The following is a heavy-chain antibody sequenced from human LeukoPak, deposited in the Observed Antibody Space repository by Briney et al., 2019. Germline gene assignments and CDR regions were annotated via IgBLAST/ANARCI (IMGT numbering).Heavy chain of an antibody. D-gene: IGHD3-9*01. Sequence: SETLSLTCTVSGGSISSYYWSWIRQPPGKGLEWIGYIYYSGSTNYNPSPKSRVTISVDTSKNQFSLKLSSVTAADTAVYYCARYFDWSPRRFDPWGQGTLVTVSS. CDR2: IYYSGST. CDR1: GGSISSYY. J-gene: IGHJ5*02. V-gene: IGHV4-59*01. CDR3: ARYFDWSPRRFDP.